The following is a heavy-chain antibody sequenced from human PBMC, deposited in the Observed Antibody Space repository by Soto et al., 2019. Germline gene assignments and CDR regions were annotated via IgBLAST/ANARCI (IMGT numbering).Heavy chain of an antibody. V-gene: IGHV4-39*01. D-gene: IGHD3-3*01. J-gene: IGHJ5*02. CDR2: IYYSGST. Sequence: QLQLQESGPGLVKPSETLSLTCTVSGGSISSSSYYWGWIRQPPGKGLEWIGSIYYSGSTYYNPSIKSRVTISVDTSKNQFSLKLSSVTAADTAVYYCARLSDFWSGYYLGFDPWGQGTLVTVSS. CDR1: GGSISSSSYY. CDR3: ARLSDFWSGYYLGFDP.